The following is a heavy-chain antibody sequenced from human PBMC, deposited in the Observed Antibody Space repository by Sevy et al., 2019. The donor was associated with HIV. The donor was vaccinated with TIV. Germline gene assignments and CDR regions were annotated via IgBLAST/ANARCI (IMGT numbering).Heavy chain of an antibody. Sequence: GGSLRLSCAASGFTVSSNYMSWVRQAPGKGLEWVSVIYSGGSTYYADSGKGRFTIPRDNSKNTLYLQMNSLRAEDTAVYYCARDLVSGDAFDIWGQGTMVTVSS. CDR3: ARDLVSGDAFDI. J-gene: IGHJ3*02. CDR2: IYSGGST. D-gene: IGHD1-26*01. CDR1: GFTVSSNY. V-gene: IGHV3-53*01.